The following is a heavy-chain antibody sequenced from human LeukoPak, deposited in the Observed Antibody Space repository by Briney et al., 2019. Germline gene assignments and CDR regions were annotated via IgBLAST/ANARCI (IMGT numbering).Heavy chain of an antibody. CDR1: GYTFTGYY. CDR2: INPNSGGT. J-gene: IGHJ4*02. Sequence: ASVKVSCKASGYTFTGYYMHWVRQAPVQGLEWMGWINPNSGGTNYAQKFQGRVTMTRDTSISTAYMELSRLRSDDTAVYYCARDEGHDYGFDYWGQGTLVTVSS. CDR3: ARDEGHDYGFDY. V-gene: IGHV1-2*02. D-gene: IGHD4-17*01.